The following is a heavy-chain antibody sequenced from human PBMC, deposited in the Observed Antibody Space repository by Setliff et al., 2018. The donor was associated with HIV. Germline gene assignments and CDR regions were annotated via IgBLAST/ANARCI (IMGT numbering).Heavy chain of an antibody. CDR3: ARETQQYYDLLTGYDYYYGMDV. D-gene: IGHD3-9*01. J-gene: IGHJ6*02. CDR2: IYPSGRT. CDR1: GDSMSSGDYS. V-gene: IGHV4-30-2*06. Sequence: PSETLSLTCAVSGDSMSSGDYSWNWIRQSPGKGLEWIGYIYPSGRTYYNPSLKNRFTISVDTSKNQFSLSLNSVTAADTAIYFCARETQQYYDLLTGYDYYYGMDVWGQGTSVTVSS.